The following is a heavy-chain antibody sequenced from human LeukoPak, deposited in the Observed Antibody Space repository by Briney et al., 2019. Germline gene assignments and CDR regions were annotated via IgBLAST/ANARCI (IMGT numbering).Heavy chain of an antibody. D-gene: IGHD6-13*01. J-gene: IGHJ1*01. V-gene: IGHV1-2*02. CDR2: INPNSGGT. CDR1: GYTFTGYY. CDR3: ARAPYGSSWYSSRGYFQH. Sequence: ASVKVSCKASGYTFTGYYMHWVRQAPGQGLEWMGWINPNSGGTNYAQKFQGRVTMTRDTSISTAYMELSRLRSDDTAVYYCARAPYGSSWYSSRGYFQHWGQGTLVTVSS.